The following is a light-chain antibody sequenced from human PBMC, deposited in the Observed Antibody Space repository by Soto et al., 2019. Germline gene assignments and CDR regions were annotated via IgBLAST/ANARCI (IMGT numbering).Light chain of an antibody. CDR2: SSN. CDR3: HSYDSSLSASV. Sequence: QSVLTQTPSASGTPGQRVTISCSGSTSNIGSNVVNWYQQLPGTAPTLLIYSSNQRPSGVPDRFSGSKSGISASLAITGLQAEDEADYYCHSYDSSLSASVFGAGTKVTVL. CDR1: TSNIGSNV. J-gene: IGLJ1*01. V-gene: IGLV1-44*01.